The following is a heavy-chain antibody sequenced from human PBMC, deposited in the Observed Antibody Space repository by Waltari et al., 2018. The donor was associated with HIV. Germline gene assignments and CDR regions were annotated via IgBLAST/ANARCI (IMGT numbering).Heavy chain of an antibody. J-gene: IGHJ4*02. Sequence: QVELVQSGAEVKKPGAAVKVSCKVSGYNITELSMHWVRQAPGEGPEWMGGFDPEDGERTYAQKFQGRVTMIEDTSTDTAYMELSSLRSEDTAVYYCATGADTAYWGQGTLVIVS. D-gene: IGHD5-18*01. CDR3: ATGADTAY. CDR2: FDPEDGER. V-gene: IGHV1-24*01. CDR1: GYNITELS.